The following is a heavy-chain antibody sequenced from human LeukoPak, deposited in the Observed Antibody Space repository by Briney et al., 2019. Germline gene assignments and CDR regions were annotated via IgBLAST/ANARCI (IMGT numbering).Heavy chain of an antibody. CDR3: ARDCGGGSCYGPYDAFDI. J-gene: IGHJ3*02. D-gene: IGHD2-15*01. CDR2: ISSSSSYI. V-gene: IGHV3-21*01. CDR1: GFTFSSYS. Sequence: GGSLRLSCAASGFTFSSYSMNWVRQAPGKGLEWVSSISSSSSYIYYADSVKGRFTISRDNAKNSLYLQMNSLRAEDTAVYYCARDCGGGSCYGPYDAFDIWGQGTMVTVSS.